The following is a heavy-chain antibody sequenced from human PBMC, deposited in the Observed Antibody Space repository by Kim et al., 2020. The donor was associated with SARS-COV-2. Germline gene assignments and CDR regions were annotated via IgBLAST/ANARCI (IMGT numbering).Heavy chain of an antibody. V-gene: IGHV3-30*03. Sequence: GGSLRLSCLGSGYTFYAYGMHWVRQAPGKGLEWVAVISYDGTKKFYADSMKGRFTISRDNSKNTLYLQMNNLRVEDTAVYFCAYARGDRYHYFTLW. CDR1: GYTFYAYG. CDR2: ISYDGTKK. CDR3: AYARGDRYHYFTL. D-gene: IGHD5-12*01. J-gene: IGHJ2*01.